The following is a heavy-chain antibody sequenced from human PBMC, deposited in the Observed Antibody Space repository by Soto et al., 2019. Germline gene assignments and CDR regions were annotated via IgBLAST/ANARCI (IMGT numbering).Heavy chain of an antibody. CDR3: ASLGVVATMVDY. V-gene: IGHV3-74*01. J-gene: IGHJ4*02. D-gene: IGHD5-12*01. CDR2: INSDGSST. CDR1: GFTFSSYW. Sequence: EVQLVESGGGLVQPGGSLRLSCAASGFTFSSYWMHWVRQAPGKGLVWVSRINSDGSSTSYADSVKGRFTISRDNAKNTLDLQMNSLRAEDTAVYYCASLGVVATMVDYWGQGTLVTVSS.